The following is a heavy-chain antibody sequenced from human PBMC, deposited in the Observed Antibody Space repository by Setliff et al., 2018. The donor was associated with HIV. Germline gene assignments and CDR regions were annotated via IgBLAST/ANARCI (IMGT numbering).Heavy chain of an antibody. CDR2: ISGSGGST. D-gene: IGHD3-10*01. V-gene: IGHV3-23*01. J-gene: IGHJ4*02. CDR1: GFTSSSYA. CDR3: AAKRSDFGELSPFDF. Sequence: PGGSLRLSCVASGFTSSSYAMTWVRQAPGKGLEWVSTISGSGGSTYYADSVKGRFTVSRDNYKNTLFLQMNSLRAEDTAVYYCAAKRSDFGELSPFDFWGQGTLVTVSS.